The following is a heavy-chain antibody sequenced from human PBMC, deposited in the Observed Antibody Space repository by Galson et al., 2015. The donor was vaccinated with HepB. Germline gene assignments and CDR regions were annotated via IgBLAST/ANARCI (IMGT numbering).Heavy chain of an antibody. CDR2: ISYDGSNK. CDR1: GFTFSSYG. J-gene: IGHJ4*02. V-gene: IGHV3-30*18. D-gene: IGHD6-13*01. Sequence: SLRLSCAASGFTFSSYGMHWVRQAPGKGLEWVAVISYDGSNKYYADSVKGRFTISRDNSKNTLYLQMNSLRAEDTAVYYCAKGNIAAAGTWGGHRYFDYWGQGTLVTVSS. CDR3: AKGNIAAAGTWGGHRYFDY.